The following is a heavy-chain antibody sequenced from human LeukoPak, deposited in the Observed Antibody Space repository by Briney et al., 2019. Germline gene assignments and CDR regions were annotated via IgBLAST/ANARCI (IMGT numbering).Heavy chain of an antibody. V-gene: IGHV4-34*01. CDR3: ARGLSTTGTQGLIDY. Sequence: SETLSLTCAVYGGSFSGYYWSWIRQPPGKGLEWIGEINHSGSTNYNPSLKSRVTISVDTSKNQFPLKLSSETAADTAVHYCARGLSTTGTQGLIDYWGQGTLVTVSS. J-gene: IGHJ4*02. D-gene: IGHD1-1*01. CDR2: INHSGST. CDR1: GGSFSGYY.